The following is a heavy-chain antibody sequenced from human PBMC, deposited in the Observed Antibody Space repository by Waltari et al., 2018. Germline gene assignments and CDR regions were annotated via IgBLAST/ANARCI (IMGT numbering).Heavy chain of an antibody. J-gene: IGHJ4*02. V-gene: IGHV3-48*03. D-gene: IGHD6-19*01. Sequence: EVQLVESGGGLVQPGGSLRLSCAASGFTFSTYEMNWVRQAPGKGVGWVSYLSGSGSAVYYADTVSVRFTISRDNAENSLYLQMTSLRAEDTAVYYCARGNPFYSSGWGFDYWGQGTLVVVSS. CDR2: LSGSGSAV. CDR1: GFTFSTYE. CDR3: ARGNPFYSSGWGFDY.